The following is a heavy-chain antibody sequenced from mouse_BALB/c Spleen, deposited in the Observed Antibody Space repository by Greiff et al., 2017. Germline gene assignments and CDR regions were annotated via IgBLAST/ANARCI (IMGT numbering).Heavy chain of an antibody. CDR2: IRNKANGYTT. Sequence: EVMLVESGGGLVQPGGSLRLSCATSGFTFTDYYMSWVRQPPGKALEWLGFIRNKANGYTTEYSASVKGRFTISRDNSQSILYLQMNTLRAEDSATYYCARDIHAYYRYAMDYWGQGTSVTVSS. CDR1: GFTFTDYY. CDR3: ARDIHAYYRYAMDY. J-gene: IGHJ4*01. D-gene: IGHD2-14*01. V-gene: IGHV7-3*02.